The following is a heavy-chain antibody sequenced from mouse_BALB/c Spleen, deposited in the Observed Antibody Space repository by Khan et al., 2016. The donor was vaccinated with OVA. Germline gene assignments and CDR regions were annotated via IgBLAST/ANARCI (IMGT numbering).Heavy chain of an antibody. CDR1: GFAFSSYD. D-gene: IGHD2-10*01. CDR3: ARPSYYGNPWFTY. Sequence: VQLKQSAGGLVKPGGSLKLSCAPSGFAFSSYDMSWVRQTPEKRLEWVATISGTGIYTYYPDSVKGRFTISRANARNTLYLQMSSLRSEDTALYYCARPSYYGNPWFTYWGQGTLVTVSA. J-gene: IGHJ3*01. V-gene: IGHV5-9*02. CDR2: ISGTGIYT.